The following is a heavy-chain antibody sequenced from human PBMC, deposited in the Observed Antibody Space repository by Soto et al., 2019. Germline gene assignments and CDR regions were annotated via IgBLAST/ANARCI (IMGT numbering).Heavy chain of an antibody. CDR3: ARGRLFFFRHYSSSSGSLDY. D-gene: IGHD6-6*01. Sequence: QVQLQQWGAGLLKPSETLSLTCAVYGGSFSGYYWSWIRQPPGKGLEWIGEINHSGSTNCNPSLKSRVTISVDTSKNQFSLKLSSVTAADTAVYYCARGRLFFFRHYSSSSGSLDYWGQGTLVTVSS. CDR1: GGSFSGYY. CDR2: INHSGST. J-gene: IGHJ4*02. V-gene: IGHV4-34*01.